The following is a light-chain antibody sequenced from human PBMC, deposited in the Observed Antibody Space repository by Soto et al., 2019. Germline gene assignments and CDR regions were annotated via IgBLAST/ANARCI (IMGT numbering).Light chain of an antibody. V-gene: IGLV1-47*01. CDR2: RND. CDR3: DSWDHTLTGRWV. J-gene: IGLJ3*02. Sequence: QSVLTQPPSASGTPGQRVTISCSGSSSNVGSNFVYWYQQLPGAAPKLLIYRNDERPSGVPDRFSSSKSGTSSSLTITGLRSEDEGDYYCDSWDHTLTGRWVFGGGTKLTVL. CDR1: SSNVGSNF.